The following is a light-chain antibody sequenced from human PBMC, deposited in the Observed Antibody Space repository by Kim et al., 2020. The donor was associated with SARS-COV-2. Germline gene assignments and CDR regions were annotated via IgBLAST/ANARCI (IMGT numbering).Light chain of an antibody. CDR2: AAS. V-gene: IGKV1-39*01. J-gene: IGKJ2*01. CDR3: QQSSSIPHS. Sequence: DIQVTQSPSSLSASVGDRVTITCRASQSISNYLNWYQQKPGKAPKLLIYAASSLQSGVPSRFSDSGSGTDFTLTISTLQPEDFATYYCQQSSSIPHSFGQGTKLEI. CDR1: QSISNY.